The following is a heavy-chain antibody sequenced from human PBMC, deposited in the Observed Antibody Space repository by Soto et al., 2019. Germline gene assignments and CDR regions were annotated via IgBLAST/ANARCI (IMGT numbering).Heavy chain of an antibody. J-gene: IGHJ5*02. CDR2: VYYTGTT. V-gene: IGHV4-59*08. CDR3: ARLGGYYQSLDT. CDR1: GGSIDSYY. Sequence: SETLSLTCTVSGGSIDSYYWTWFRQPPGKGLEWIGYVYYTGTTTYSPSLKSRVTISVDTSMNQISLKLSSVTAADTAFYYCARLGGYYQSLDTWGQVTLVTVS. D-gene: IGHD3-22*01.